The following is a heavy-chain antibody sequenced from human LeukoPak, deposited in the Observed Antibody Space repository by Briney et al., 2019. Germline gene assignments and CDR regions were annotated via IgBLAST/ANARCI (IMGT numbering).Heavy chain of an antibody. V-gene: IGHV3-48*04. J-gene: IGHJ4*02. CDR1: GFTFSSNN. Sequence: GGSLRLSCAASGFTFSSNNMNWVRQAPGKGLEWVSYISRSSSTIYYADSVKGRFTISRDNAKNSLYLQMNSLRAEDTAVYYCARRVYNSGWYIDYWGQGTLVTVSS. CDR2: ISRSSSTI. CDR3: ARRVYNSGWYIDY. D-gene: IGHD6-19*01.